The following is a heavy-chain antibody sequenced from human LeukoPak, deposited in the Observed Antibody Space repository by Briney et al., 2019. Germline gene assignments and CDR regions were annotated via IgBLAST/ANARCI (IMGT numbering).Heavy chain of an antibody. D-gene: IGHD5-24*01. CDR3: ARLHPPAERWLQYMLDF. Sequence: GESLKISCKASGFTLTSYWIGWVRQMPGKGLEWMGIVYAGDSDTRYSPSFQGQVTISADKSINTAYLQWNSLKTSDTALYYCARLHPPAERWLQYMLDFWGQGTPVTVSS. CDR1: GFTLTSYW. CDR2: VYAGDSDT. J-gene: IGHJ4*02. V-gene: IGHV5-51*01.